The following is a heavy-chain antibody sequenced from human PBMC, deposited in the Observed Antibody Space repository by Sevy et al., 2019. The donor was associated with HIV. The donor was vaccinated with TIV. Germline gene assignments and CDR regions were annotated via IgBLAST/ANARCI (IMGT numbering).Heavy chain of an antibody. V-gene: IGHV3-9*01. D-gene: IGHD3-22*01. J-gene: IGHJ4*02. CDR2: ISWNSGRV. CDR3: AKDITMIVVADVHVDY. Sequence: GGSLRLSCAASGFTFDDYAMHWVRQTPGRGLEWVSGISWNSGRVGYADSVKGRFTISRDNAKNSLYLQMNSLRVEDTALYFCAKDITMIVVADVHVDYWGQGTLVTVSS. CDR1: GFTFDDYA.